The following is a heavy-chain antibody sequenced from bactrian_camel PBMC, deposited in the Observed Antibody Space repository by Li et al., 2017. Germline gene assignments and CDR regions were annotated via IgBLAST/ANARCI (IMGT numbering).Heavy chain of an antibody. D-gene: IGHD6*01. V-gene: IGHV3S63*01. J-gene: IGHJ6*01. Sequence: HVQLVESGGGSVQAGGSLRLSCVATEYRGCTGWLRQVPGKEREGIATLFTAGGSIYYDDSAKGRFTISQDNAKKTVYLLMNSLKPEDTAMYTCVAGQAEGRWCPVEATTSEFGYRGQGTQVTVS. CDR1: EYRGC. CDR2: LFTAGGSI. CDR3: VAGQAEGRWCPVEATTSEFGY.